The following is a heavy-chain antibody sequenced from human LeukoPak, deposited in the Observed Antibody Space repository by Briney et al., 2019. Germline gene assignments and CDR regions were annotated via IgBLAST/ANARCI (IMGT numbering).Heavy chain of an antibody. CDR3: AKDPPPNDFWSGYYDY. D-gene: IGHD3-3*01. V-gene: IGHV3-23*01. CDR2: ISGSGGSI. CDR1: GFTFSSYA. Sequence: GGSLRLSCAASGFTFSSYAMSWVRQAPGKGLEWVSAISGSGGSIYYADSVKGRFTISRDNSKNTLYLQMNSLRAEDTAVYYCAKDPPPNDFWSGYYDYWGQGTLVTVSS. J-gene: IGHJ4*02.